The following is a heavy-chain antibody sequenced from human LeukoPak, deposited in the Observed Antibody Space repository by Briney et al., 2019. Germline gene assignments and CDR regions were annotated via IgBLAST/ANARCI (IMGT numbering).Heavy chain of an antibody. CDR1: GGSISSHY. CDR3: ARESSSRHGNWFDP. Sequence: SETLSLTCTVSGGSISSHYGSWIRQPPGKGLEWIGYIYYSGSTNYNPSLKSRVTISVDTSKNQFSLKLSSVTAADTAVYYFARESSSRHGNWFDPWGQGTLVTVSS. D-gene: IGHD6-13*01. CDR2: IYYSGST. J-gene: IGHJ5*02. V-gene: IGHV4-59*11.